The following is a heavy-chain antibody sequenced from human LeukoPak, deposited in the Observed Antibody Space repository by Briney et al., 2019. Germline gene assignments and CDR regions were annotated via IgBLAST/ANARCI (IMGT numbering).Heavy chain of an antibody. CDR1: GFTFSSYA. V-gene: IGHV3-23*01. Sequence: PGGSLRLSCAASGFTFSSYAMSWVRQAPGKGLEWVSAISGSGGSTYYADSVKGRFTISRDNAKNSLYLQMNSLRAEDTAVYYCARDRPYYDSSGYCDYWGQGTLVTVSS. J-gene: IGHJ4*02. D-gene: IGHD3-22*01. CDR2: ISGSGGST. CDR3: ARDRPYYDSSGYCDY.